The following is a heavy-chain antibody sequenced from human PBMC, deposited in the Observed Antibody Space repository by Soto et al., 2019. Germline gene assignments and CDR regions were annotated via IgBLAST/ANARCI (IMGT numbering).Heavy chain of an antibody. CDR2: IHSSGST. J-gene: IGHJ4*02. Sequence: KASETLSLTCTVSGGSVSSGNYFWSWIRQPPGKGLEWIGYIHSSGSTNYNPSLKSRVTISVDTSKNQFSLKLSSVTAADTAVYYCARGQDYYDSEYYFDYWGQGTLVTVS. D-gene: IGHD3-22*01. CDR3: ARGQDYYDSEYYFDY. CDR1: GGSVSSGNYF. V-gene: IGHV4-61*01.